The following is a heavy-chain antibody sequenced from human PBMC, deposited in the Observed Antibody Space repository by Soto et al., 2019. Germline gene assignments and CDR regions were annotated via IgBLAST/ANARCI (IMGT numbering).Heavy chain of an antibody. CDR3: ARLPPPWGPFGNFDY. D-gene: IGHD3-10*01. Sequence: SETLSLTCTVSGGSISSSSYYWGWIRQPPGKGLEWIGSIYYSGSTYYNPSLKSRVTISVDTSKNQFSLKLSSVTAADTAVYYCARLPPPWGPFGNFDYWGQGTLVTVSS. J-gene: IGHJ4*02. V-gene: IGHV4-39*01. CDR2: IYYSGST. CDR1: GGSISSSSYY.